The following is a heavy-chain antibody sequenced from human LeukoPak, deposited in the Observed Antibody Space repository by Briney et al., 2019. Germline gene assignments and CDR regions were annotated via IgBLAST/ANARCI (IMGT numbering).Heavy chain of an antibody. CDR2: IYIDGNT. CDR1: GFTVSSNH. J-gene: IGHJ4*02. CDR3: ARDRGSGWYDY. Sequence: GGSLILSCAASGFTVSSNHMSWVRQAPGKGLEWVSMIYIDGNTYYADSVKGRFTISRDNSRTTLYLHMRSLRAEDTAVYYCARDRGSGWYDYWGQGTLVTVSS. D-gene: IGHD6-19*01. V-gene: IGHV3-66*01.